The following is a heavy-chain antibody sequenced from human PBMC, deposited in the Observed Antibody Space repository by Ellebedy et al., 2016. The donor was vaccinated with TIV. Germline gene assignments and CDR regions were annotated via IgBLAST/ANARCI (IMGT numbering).Heavy chain of an antibody. CDR2: FDPEDGET. CDR3: ATFFRVEGFDIAVAGTTFDY. J-gene: IGHJ4*02. V-gene: IGHV1-24*01. Sequence: ASVKVSCKVSGYTLTELSMHWVRQAPGKGLEWMGGFDPEDGETIYAQKFQGRVTMTEDTSTDTAYMELSSLRSEDTAVYYCATFFRVEGFDIAVAGTTFDYWGQGTLVTVSS. D-gene: IGHD6-19*01. CDR1: GYTLTELS.